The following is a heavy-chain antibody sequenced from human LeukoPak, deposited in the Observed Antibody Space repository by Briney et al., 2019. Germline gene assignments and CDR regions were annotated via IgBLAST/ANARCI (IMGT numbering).Heavy chain of an antibody. D-gene: IGHD5-24*01. Sequence: GGSLRLSCVASGFTFSSYWMHWVRQAPGKGLMWVSRINSDGSSTTYADSVKGRFTISRDNAKNSLYLQMNSLRAEDTAVYYCARLREGLDYWGQGTLVTVSS. CDR2: INSDGSST. V-gene: IGHV3-74*01. CDR3: ARLREGLDY. CDR1: GFTFSSYW. J-gene: IGHJ4*02.